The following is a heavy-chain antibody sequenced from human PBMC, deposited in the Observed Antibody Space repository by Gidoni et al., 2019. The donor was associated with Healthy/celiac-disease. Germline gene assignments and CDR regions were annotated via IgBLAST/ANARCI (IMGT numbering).Heavy chain of an antibody. J-gene: IGHJ4*02. D-gene: IGHD1-26*01. V-gene: IGHV5-10-1*03. CDR3: ARHNSGSYYEDGQGFDY. CDR1: GYSFTSYW. CDR2: IDPSDSYT. Sequence: EVQLVQSGAEVKKPGESLRISCKGSGYSFTSYWISWVRQMPGKGLEWMGRIDPSDSYTNYSPSFQGHVTISADKSISAAYLQWSSLKASDTAMYYCARHNSGSYYEDGQGFDYWGQGTLVTVSS.